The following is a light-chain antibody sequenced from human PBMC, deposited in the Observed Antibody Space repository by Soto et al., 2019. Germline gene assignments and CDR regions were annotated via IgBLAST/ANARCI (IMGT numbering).Light chain of an antibody. CDR1: QSVSSSY. J-gene: IGKJ1*01. CDR2: GAS. V-gene: IGKV3-20*01. Sequence: EIVLTQSPGTLSLSPGERATLSCRASQSVSSSYLAWYQQKLGQAPRLLIYGASSRATSIPDRFSGSGSGTDFTLTISRLEPEDFAVYYCQQYGSSPRTLGRGTKVEIK. CDR3: QQYGSSPRT.